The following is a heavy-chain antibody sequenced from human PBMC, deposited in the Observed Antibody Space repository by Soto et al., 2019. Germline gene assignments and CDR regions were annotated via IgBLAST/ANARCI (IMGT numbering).Heavy chain of an antibody. J-gene: IGHJ4*02. CDR1: GYTFTSYN. CDR2: INPRGGST. Sequence: QVQLVQSGAEVKKPGASVKVSCKPSGYTFTSYNMHWVRQAPGQGYEVTGIINPRGGSTSYAQKFQGRVTMTRDTSTSTDYMELSSLRSEDTAVYYCASAPAEGYNYGHWGQGTLVTVSS. D-gene: IGHD5-12*01. CDR3: ASAPAEGYNYGH. V-gene: IGHV1-46*01.